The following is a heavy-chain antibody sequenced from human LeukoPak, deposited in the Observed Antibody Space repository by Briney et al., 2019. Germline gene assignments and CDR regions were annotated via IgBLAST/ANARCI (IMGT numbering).Heavy chain of an antibody. J-gene: IGHJ6*04. Sequence: GASVKVSCKASGGTFSSYAISWVRQAPGQGLEWMGGIIPILGTANYAQKFQGRVTITTDESTSTAYMELSSPRSEDTAVYYCARVFESGSGMDVWGKGTTVTVSS. CDR3: ARVFESGSGMDV. D-gene: IGHD3-10*01. V-gene: IGHV1-69*05. CDR1: GGTFSSYA. CDR2: IIPILGTA.